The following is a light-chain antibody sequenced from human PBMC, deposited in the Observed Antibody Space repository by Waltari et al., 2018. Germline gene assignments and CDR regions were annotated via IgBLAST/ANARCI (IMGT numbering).Light chain of an antibody. CDR3: QQYHSSPPT. CDR2: SAS. CDR1: QDIGGY. V-gene: IGKV1-8*01. Sequence: IRITQSPSSVSASRGDRVNISCRANQDIGGYLAWYQQTPGKAPNLLIYSASTLQNGVPSRFVGGGSRTNFTLTITCVQADDFAIYFCQQYHSSPPTFGGGT. J-gene: IGKJ4*01.